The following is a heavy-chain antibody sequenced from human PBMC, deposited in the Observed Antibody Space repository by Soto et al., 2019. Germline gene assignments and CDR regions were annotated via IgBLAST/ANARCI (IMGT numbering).Heavy chain of an antibody. CDR2: INPSGGST. Sequence: ASVKVSCKASGYTFTSYYMHWVRQAPGQGLEWMGIINPSGGSTSYAQKFQGRVTMTRDTSTSTVYTELSSLRSEDTAVYYCARTFGVVIIHHYGMDVWGQGTTVTVSS. D-gene: IGHD3-3*01. CDR3: ARTFGVVIIHHYGMDV. V-gene: IGHV1-46*01. CDR1: GYTFTSYY. J-gene: IGHJ6*02.